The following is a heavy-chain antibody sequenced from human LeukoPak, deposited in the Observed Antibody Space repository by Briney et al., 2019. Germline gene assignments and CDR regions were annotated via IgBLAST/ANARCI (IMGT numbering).Heavy chain of an antibody. CDR3: ARDVVVTAHAFDI. V-gene: IGHV4-39*07. J-gene: IGHJ3*02. D-gene: IGHD2-21*02. CDR2: IYYSGST. CDR1: GGSISISTYY. Sequence: SETLSLTCTVSGGSISISTYYWGWIRQPPGKGLEWIGSIYYSGSTYYTPSLKSRVTISLDTSKNQFSLKLSSVTAADTAVYYCARDVVVTAHAFDIWGQGTMVTVSS.